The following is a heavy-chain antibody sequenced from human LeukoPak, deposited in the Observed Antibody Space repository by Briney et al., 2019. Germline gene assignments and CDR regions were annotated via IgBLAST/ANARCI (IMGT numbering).Heavy chain of an antibody. CDR3: AKVISGWDEWGTSDFVY. D-gene: IGHD6-19*01. Sequence: GGSLRLSCAASGFTFSSYSMNWVRQAPGKGLEWVSYISSSSSTIYYADSVKGRFTISRDNAKNSLYLQMNSLRAEDTAVYYCAKVISGWDEWGTSDFVYWGQGTLVTVSS. J-gene: IGHJ4*02. V-gene: IGHV3-48*01. CDR2: ISSSSSTI. CDR1: GFTFSSYS.